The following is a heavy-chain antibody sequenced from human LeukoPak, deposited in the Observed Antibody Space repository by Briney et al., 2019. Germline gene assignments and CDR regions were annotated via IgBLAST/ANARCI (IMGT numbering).Heavy chain of an antibody. V-gene: IGHV4-4*09. CDR3: ARQGAALNV. J-gene: IGHJ4*02. CDR1: GGSIRSYY. D-gene: IGHD6-13*01. CDR2: IYTSGST. Sequence: SETLSLTCTVSGGSIRSYYWSWIWQPPGKGLEWIGYIYTSGSTNYNPSLKSRVTISVDTSKNQFSLKLSSVTAADTAVYYCARQGAALNVWGQGTLVTVSS.